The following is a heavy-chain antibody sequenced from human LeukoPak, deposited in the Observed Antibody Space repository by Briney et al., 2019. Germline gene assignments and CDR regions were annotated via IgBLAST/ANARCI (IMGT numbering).Heavy chain of an antibody. Sequence: GGSLRLSCAASGFTYSSYAMTWVRQAPGKGLVWVSRINSDGSSTTYADSVQGRFTISRDNAKNTLYLQMNSLRAEDTAVYYCARVEYSSIWYVDFWGQGTLVTVSS. CDR3: ARVEYSSIWYVDF. CDR1: GFTYSSYA. J-gene: IGHJ4*02. D-gene: IGHD6-13*01. V-gene: IGHV3-74*01. CDR2: INSDGSST.